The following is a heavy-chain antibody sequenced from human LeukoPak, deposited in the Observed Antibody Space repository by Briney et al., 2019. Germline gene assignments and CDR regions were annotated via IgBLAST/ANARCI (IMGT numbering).Heavy chain of an antibody. CDR1: GVSFSGYY. J-gene: IGHJ4*02. CDR2: INHSGRS. V-gene: IGHV4-34*01. D-gene: IGHD7-27*01. CDR3: ARWDNWGSGPTGPFDD. Sequence: ASETLSLTCAVSGVSFSGYYWSWIRQPPGKGLEWIGEINHSGRSNYNPSLKSRVTVSVDASKNHLSLKLYSVTAADTAVYYCARWDNWGSGPTGPFDDWGQGTLVTVSS.